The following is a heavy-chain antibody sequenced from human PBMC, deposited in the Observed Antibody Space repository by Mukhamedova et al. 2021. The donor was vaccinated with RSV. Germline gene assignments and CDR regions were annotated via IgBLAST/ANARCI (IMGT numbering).Heavy chain of an antibody. CDR2: IYYSGST. J-gene: IGHJ5*02. D-gene: IGHD5-12*01. Sequence: LEWIGYIYYSGSTYYNPSLKSRVTISVDTSKNQFSLKLSSVTAADTAVYYCARGVIVATINLWFDPWGQGTLVIVSS. CDR3: ARGVIVATINLWFDP. V-gene: IGHV4-31*02.